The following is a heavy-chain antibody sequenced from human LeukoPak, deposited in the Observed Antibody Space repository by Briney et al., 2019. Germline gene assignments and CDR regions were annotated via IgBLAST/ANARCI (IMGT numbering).Heavy chain of an antibody. CDR3: AKAGGGDSLNWFDP. D-gene: IGHD3-16*01. J-gene: IGHJ5*02. V-gene: IGHV3-23*01. CDR2: ISGSGGST. Sequence: GGSLRLSCAASGFTFSSYAMSWVRQAPGRGLEWVSAISGSGGSTYYADSVKGRFTISRDNSKNTLYLQMNSLRAEDTAVYYCAKAGGGDSLNWFDPWGQGTLVTVSS. CDR1: GFTFSSYA.